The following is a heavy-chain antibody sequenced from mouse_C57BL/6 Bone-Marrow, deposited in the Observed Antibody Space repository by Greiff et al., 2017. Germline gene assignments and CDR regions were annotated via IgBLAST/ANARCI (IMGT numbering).Heavy chain of an antibody. CDR1: GFTFSDFY. D-gene: IGHD1-1*01. CDR2: SRNKANDYTT. CDR3: ARDAFTFGYAMDY. J-gene: IGHJ4*01. V-gene: IGHV7-1*01. Sequence: EVQVVESGGGLVQSGRSLRLSCATSGFTFSDFYMEWVRQAPGKGLEWIAASRNKANDYTTEYSASVKGRFIVSRDTSQSILYLQMNALRAEDTAIYYCARDAFTFGYAMDYWGQGTSVTVSS.